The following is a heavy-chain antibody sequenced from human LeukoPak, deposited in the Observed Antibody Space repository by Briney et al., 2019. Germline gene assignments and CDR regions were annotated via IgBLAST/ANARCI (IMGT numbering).Heavy chain of an antibody. CDR3: ARDPGWSSFDI. V-gene: IGHV3-7*01. D-gene: IGHD2-15*01. Sequence: PGGSLRLSCVASGFSFTSYWMSWVRQAPGKGLEFVANINQDAGTTNYVDSVKGRFTISRDNAENSLYLQMSSLRAEDMALYYCARDPGWSSFDIWGQGIRVTVSS. CDR1: GFSFTSYW. J-gene: IGHJ3*02. CDR2: INQDAGTT.